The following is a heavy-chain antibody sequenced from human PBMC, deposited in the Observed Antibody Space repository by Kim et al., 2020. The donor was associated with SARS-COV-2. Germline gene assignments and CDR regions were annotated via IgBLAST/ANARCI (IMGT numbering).Heavy chain of an antibody. D-gene: IGHD3-16*01. Sequence: TREVDSVRGRLTIPRDNAKNTLYLQMNSLRADDTAVDYCAKDGGHWDMDVWGKGTTVTVSS. CDR2: T. J-gene: IGHJ6*03. V-gene: IGHV3-74*01. CDR3: AKDGGHWDMDV.